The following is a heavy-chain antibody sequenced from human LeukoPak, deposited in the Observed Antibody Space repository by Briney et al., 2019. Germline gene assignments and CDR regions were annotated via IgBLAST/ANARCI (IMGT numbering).Heavy chain of an antibody. J-gene: IGHJ4*02. CDR2: IYSGGST. Sequence: SGGSLRLSCAASGFTVSSNYMSWVRQAPGKGLEWVSVIYSGGSTYYADSVKGRFTISRDNSKNTLYLQMNSLRAEDTAVYYCNYNGRFLEWLLPSPFDYWGQGTLVTVSS. CDR1: GFTVSSNY. D-gene: IGHD3-3*01. CDR3: NYNGRFLEWLLPSPFDY. V-gene: IGHV3-66*02.